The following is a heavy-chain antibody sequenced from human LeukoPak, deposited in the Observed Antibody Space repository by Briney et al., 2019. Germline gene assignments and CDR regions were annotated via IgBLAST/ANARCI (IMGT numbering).Heavy chain of an antibody. V-gene: IGHV4-59*01. CDR3: ARRLYYYDSTFDY. CDR1: GGSISSYY. J-gene: IGHJ4*02. Sequence: PSETLSLTCTVSGGSISSYYWSWIRQPPGKGLEWIRYIYYSGSTNYNPSLKSRVTISVDTSKNQFSLKLSSVTAADTAVYYCARRLYYYDSTFDYWGQGTLVTVSS. D-gene: IGHD3-22*01. CDR2: IYYSGST.